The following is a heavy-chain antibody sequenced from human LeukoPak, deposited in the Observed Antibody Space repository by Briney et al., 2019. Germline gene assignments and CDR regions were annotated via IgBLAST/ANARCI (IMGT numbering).Heavy chain of an antibody. CDR3: ARGRSSGYYSAFDI. D-gene: IGHD3-22*01. V-gene: IGHV4-59*01. Sequence: PSETLSLTCTVSGGSISPYHWSWIRQPPGKGLEWIAYIYYSGNTNYNPSLKSRVTISVDTSKNQFSQKLSSVTAADTAVYYCARGRSSGYYSAFDIWGQGTMVTVSS. J-gene: IGHJ3*02. CDR1: GGSISPYH. CDR2: IYYSGNT.